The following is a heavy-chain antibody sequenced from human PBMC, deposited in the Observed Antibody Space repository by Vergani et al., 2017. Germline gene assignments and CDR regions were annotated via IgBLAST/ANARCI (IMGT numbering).Heavy chain of an antibody. J-gene: IGHJ4*01. D-gene: IGHD2-15*01. CDR3: TRSECSGTNCYGHYFDL. CDR1: GFSFTTYY. Sequence: VELLESGGGLAQPGGSLRVSCSASGFSFTTYYMSWVRQAPGKGLEWVSVIKSDGRTSYAESVRGRFTISRDTSRNAVYLQMNILRVEDTGVYYCTRSECSGTNCYGHYFDLWGHGILVTVSS. V-gene: IGHV3-66*02. CDR2: IKSDGRT.